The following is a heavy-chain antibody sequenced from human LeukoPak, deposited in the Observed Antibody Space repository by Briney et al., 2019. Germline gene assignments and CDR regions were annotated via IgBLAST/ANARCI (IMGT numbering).Heavy chain of an antibody. V-gene: IGHV4-61*05. CDR1: GGSISSSYSY. J-gene: IGHJ4*02. CDR3: ARGRRDGYMLLWEDY. CDR2: IYTSGST. D-gene: IGHD5-24*01. Sequence: SETLSLTCTVSGGSISSSYSYWGWIPQPPGKELEWIGRIYTSGSTNYNHSLKSRVTMSVDTSKNQFSLKLSSVTAADTAVYYCARGRRDGYMLLWEDYWGQGTLVTVSS.